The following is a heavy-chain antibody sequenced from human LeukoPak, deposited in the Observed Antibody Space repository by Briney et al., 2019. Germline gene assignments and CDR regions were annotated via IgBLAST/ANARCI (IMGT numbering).Heavy chain of an antibody. D-gene: IGHD3-10*01. Sequence: ASVKVSCKASGYTFISYGISWVRQAPGQGLEWMGWISAYNGNTNYAQKFQGRVTITADKSTSTAYMELSSLRSEDTAVYYCARSASGSYSYYMDVWGKGTTVTVSS. J-gene: IGHJ6*03. CDR2: ISAYNGNT. CDR1: GYTFISYG. CDR3: ARSASGSYSYYMDV. V-gene: IGHV1-18*01.